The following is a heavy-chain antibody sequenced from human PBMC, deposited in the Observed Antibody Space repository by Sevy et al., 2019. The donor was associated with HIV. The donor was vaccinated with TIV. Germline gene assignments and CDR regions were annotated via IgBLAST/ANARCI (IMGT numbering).Heavy chain of an antibody. J-gene: IGHJ4*02. V-gene: IGHV3-48*03. CDR1: GFTFSTYE. D-gene: IGHD3-16*01. CDR2: ISSSGSTI. CDR3: ARGEWGGVNY. Sequence: GGSLRLSCAASGFTFSTYEMNWVRQAPGKGLEWVSYISSSGSTIYYADSVKGRFTISRDNAKNSLYLQMNSRRAGDTAVYYCARGEWGGVNYWGQGTLVTVSS.